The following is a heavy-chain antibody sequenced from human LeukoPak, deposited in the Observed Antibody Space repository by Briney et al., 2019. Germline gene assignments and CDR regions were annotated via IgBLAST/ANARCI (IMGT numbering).Heavy chain of an antibody. CDR2: IYYDGSNK. Sequence: GSLRLSCAASGFTFSAYGMHWVRQAPGKGLEWVAIIYYDGSNKYYADSVKGRFTISRDNSKNTLFLQMNSLRAEDTAVYYCAGVGNSGAVDAFDIWGQGTMVTVSS. CDR1: GFTFSAYG. CDR3: AGVGNSGAVDAFDI. V-gene: IGHV3-33*01. D-gene: IGHD2-15*01. J-gene: IGHJ3*02.